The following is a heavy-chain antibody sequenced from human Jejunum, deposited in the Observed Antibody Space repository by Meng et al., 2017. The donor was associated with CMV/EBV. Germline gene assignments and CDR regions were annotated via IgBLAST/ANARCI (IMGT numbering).Heavy chain of an antibody. CDR3: AKSPSGSYDHYFDY. V-gene: IGHV3-23*01. Sequence: KGLEWVSAISGSGGSTYYADSVKGRFTFSRDNSKNTLYLQMNSLRAEDTAVYYCAKSPSGSYDHYFDYWGQGTLVTVSS. CDR2: ISGSGGST. J-gene: IGHJ4*02. D-gene: IGHD1-26*01.